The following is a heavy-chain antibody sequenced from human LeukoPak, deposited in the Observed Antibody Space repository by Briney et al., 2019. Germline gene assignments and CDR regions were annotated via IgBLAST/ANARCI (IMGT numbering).Heavy chain of an antibody. CDR2: ISSSGSTI. Sequence: GGSLRLSCAASGFTFSSYEMNWARQAPGKGLEWVSYISSSGSTIYYADSVKGRFTISRDNAKNSLYLQMNSLRAEDTAVYYCARGVWGRYFDYWGQGTLVTVSS. CDR1: GFTFSSYE. V-gene: IGHV3-48*03. D-gene: IGHD1-26*01. J-gene: IGHJ4*02. CDR3: ARGVWGRYFDY.